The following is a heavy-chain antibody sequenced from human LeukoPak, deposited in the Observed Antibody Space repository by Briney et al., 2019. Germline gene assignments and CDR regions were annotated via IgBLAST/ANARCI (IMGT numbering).Heavy chain of an antibody. Sequence: ASVKVSCKASGGTFSSYAISWVRQAPGQGLEWMGGIIPIFGSANYAQKFQGRVTITADESTSTAYMELSSLRSEDTAVYYCARESPTSGSFDYWGQGTLVTVSS. CDR1: GGTFSSYA. J-gene: IGHJ4*02. V-gene: IGHV1-69*13. D-gene: IGHD3-10*01. CDR3: ARESPTSGSFDY. CDR2: IIPIFGSA.